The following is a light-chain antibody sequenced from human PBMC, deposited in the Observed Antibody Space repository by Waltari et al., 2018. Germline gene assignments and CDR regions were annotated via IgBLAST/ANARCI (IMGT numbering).Light chain of an antibody. V-gene: IGKV2-28*01. CDR2: LGS. Sequence: IVMTQSPFSLSVTPGEPASISCRSSQSLLATNGNKFLDWYLQKPGHSSELLIFLGSNRLSGVPDRFSGSGSGTDYTLNISRVEAEDAGTYYCMQALHTPYTFGQGTKLEIK. CDR3: MQALHTPYT. J-gene: IGKJ2*01. CDR1: QSLLATNGNKF.